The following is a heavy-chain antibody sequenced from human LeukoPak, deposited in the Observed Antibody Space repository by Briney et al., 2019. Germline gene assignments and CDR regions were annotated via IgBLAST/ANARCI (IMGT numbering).Heavy chain of an antibody. CDR1: GGSITSYY. Sequence: PSETLSLTCTVSGGSITSYYCSWIRQPPGKGLDWIVYIYHSGSTYYNPSLKCRVTISVYRSKNQFSLKLSSVTAADTAVYYCARTSIAARRANAFDIWGQGTMVTVSS. CDR3: ARTSIAARRANAFDI. D-gene: IGHD6-6*01. J-gene: IGHJ3*02. CDR2: IYHSGST. V-gene: IGHV4-59*12.